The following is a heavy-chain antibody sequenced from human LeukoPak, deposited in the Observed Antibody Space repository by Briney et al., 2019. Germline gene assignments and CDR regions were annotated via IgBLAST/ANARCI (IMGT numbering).Heavy chain of an antibody. CDR2: ITGRSSTI. Sequence: GGSLRLSCAASGFTFSTYSMNWVRQAPGKGLEWISYITGRSSTIYYADSVKGRFTISRDNAKNSLYLQMNSLRAEDTAVYYCARPLRSSGYHCFDYWGQGTLVTVSS. CDR3: ARPLRSSGYHCFDY. V-gene: IGHV3-48*01. D-gene: IGHD3-22*01. CDR1: GFTFSTYS. J-gene: IGHJ4*02.